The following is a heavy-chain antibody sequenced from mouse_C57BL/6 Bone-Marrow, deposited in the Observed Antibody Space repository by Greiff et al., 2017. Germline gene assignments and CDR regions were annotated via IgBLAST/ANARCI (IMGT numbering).Heavy chain of an antibody. CDR2: IDPENGDT. V-gene: IGHV14-4*01. CDR3: ARSGYYGSSFFDY. Sequence: VQLQQSGAELVRPGASVKLSCTASGFNIKDDYMHWVKQRPEQGLEWIGWIDPENGDTEYASKFQGKATITADTSSNTAYLQLSSLTSEDTAVDYCARSGYYGSSFFDYWGQGTTLTVSS. J-gene: IGHJ2*01. D-gene: IGHD1-1*01. CDR1: GFNIKDDY.